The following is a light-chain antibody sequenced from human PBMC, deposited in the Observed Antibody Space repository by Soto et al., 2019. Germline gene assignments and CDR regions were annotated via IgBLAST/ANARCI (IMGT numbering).Light chain of an antibody. CDR1: QSVSSSY. V-gene: IGKV3-20*01. Sequence: ELVLTQSPGTLSLSPGDRATLSCRGSQSVSSSYLAWYQQKPGQAPRLLIYGASSRATGIPDRFSGSGSGTDLTLTISRLEPEDFAVYYCQKYGSSPLTFGGGTKGEIK. J-gene: IGKJ4*01. CDR3: QKYGSSPLT. CDR2: GAS.